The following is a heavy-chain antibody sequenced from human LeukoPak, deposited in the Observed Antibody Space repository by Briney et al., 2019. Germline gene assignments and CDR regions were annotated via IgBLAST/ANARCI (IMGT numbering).Heavy chain of an antibody. D-gene: IGHD6-13*01. CDR1: GGSISSSN. V-gene: IGHV3-23*01. CDR2: ISGSGVTT. CDR3: ARGDLTSSFYYYYGMDV. J-gene: IGHJ6*02. Sequence: PSETLSLTCAVSGGSISSSNWWSWVRQAPGKGLEWVSAISGSGVTTHYAGSVKGRFSISRDNAKNTLYLQMNSLRAEDTAVYYCARGDLTSSFYYYYGMDVWGQGTTVTVSS.